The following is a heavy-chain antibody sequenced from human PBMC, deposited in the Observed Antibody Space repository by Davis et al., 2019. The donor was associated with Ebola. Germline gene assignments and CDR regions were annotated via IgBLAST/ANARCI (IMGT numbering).Heavy chain of an antibody. V-gene: IGHV3-64D*06. CDR1: GFTFSSYA. CDR2: ISSNGGST. J-gene: IGHJ3*02. Sequence: GESLKISCAASGFTFSSYAMHWARQAPGKGLEYVSAISSNGGSTYYADSVKGRFTISRDNSKNTLYLQMSSLRAEDTAVYYCVKDNRGIAGAFDIWGQGTMVTVSS. CDR3: VKDNRGIAGAFDI. D-gene: IGHD6-13*01.